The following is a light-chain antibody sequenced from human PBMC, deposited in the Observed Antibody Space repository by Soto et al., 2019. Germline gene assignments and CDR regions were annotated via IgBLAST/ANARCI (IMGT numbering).Light chain of an antibody. V-gene: IGKV3-15*01. CDR1: QSVSSN. CDR2: DAS. J-gene: IGKJ5*01. Sequence: EIVMTQSPATLSVSPGERATLSCRASQSVSSNLAWYQQKPGQAPRLLIYDASTRATGIPARFSGSGSGTELGPTIRRLEPGDCEVYYCKKRRNWITFGQGTRMEIK. CDR3: KKRRNWIT.